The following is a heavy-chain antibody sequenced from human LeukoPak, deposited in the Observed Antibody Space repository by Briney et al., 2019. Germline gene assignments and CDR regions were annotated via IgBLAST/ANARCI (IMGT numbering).Heavy chain of an antibody. D-gene: IGHD2-15*01. CDR3: ARVPTVGSGGYQFDY. Sequence: PGGSLRLSCAASGFTFSSYEMNWVRQAPGKGLEWVSYTSSSGSTIYYADSVKGRFTISRDNAKKSLYLQMNSLRAEDTAVYYCARVPTVGSGGYQFDYWGQGPLLTVSS. CDR1: GFTFSSYE. J-gene: IGHJ4*02. CDR2: TSSSGSTI. V-gene: IGHV3-48*03.